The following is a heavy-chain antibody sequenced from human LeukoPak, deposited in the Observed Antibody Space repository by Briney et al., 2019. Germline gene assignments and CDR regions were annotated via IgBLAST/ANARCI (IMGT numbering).Heavy chain of an antibody. CDR3: AKPEVGVASIDC. Sequence: GGSLRLSCGASGFTFTSTAMTWVRQAPGKGLEWVSAISSGGTPYYAASVRGRFIISRDTSTNTLYLQVKSLTAEDTAVYYCAKPEVGVASIDCWGQGTLVTVSS. CDR1: GFTFTSTA. D-gene: IGHD2-2*01. CDR2: ISSGGTP. J-gene: IGHJ4*02. V-gene: IGHV3-23*01.